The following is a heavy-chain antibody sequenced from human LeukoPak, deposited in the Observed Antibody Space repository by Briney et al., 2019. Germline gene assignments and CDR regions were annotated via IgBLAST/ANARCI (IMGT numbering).Heavy chain of an antibody. CDR1: GFSFSSYG. CDR3: ARVTGY. J-gene: IGHJ4*02. Sequence: PGGSLRLSCAGSGFSFSSYGMHWVRQAPGKGLEWMAFIRSDGSNKYYADSVKGRFTISRDNSKNSLYLQMNSLRAEDTAVYYCARVTGYWGQGTLVTVSS. V-gene: IGHV3-30*02. CDR2: IRSDGSNK. D-gene: IGHD4-23*01.